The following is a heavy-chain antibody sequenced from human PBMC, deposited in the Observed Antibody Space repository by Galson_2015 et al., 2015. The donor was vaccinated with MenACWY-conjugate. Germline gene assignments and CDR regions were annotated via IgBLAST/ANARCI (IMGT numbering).Heavy chain of an antibody. CDR2: IRYNGLQK. V-gene: IGHV3-30*02. Sequence: SLRLSCAASGFTVSSDYMSWVRQAPGEGLEWVALIRYNGLQKNYSESVKGRFTISRDNSKNTLNLQMNSLRTEDTAVYYCAKIGGDFRSGYRPQWGQGTLVT. CDR1: GFTVSSDY. CDR3: AKIGGDFRSGYRPQ. J-gene: IGHJ4*02. D-gene: IGHD3-3*01.